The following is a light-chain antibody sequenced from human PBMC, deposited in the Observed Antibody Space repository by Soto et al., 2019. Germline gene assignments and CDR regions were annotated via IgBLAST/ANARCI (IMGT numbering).Light chain of an antibody. CDR2: GNS. V-gene: IGLV1-40*01. J-gene: IGLJ2*01. CDR3: QSYDSSLSVL. Sequence: QSVLTQPPSVSGAPGQRGTISCTGSSSNIGAGYDVHWYQQRPGTAPKLLIYGNSNRPSGVPDRCSGSKSGTSASLAITGLQAEKEADYDCQSYDSSLSVLFGGGTKLTVL. CDR1: SSNIGAGYD.